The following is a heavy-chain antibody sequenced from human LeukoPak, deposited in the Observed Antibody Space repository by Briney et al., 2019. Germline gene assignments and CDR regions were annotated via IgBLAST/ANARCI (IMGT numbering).Heavy chain of an antibody. V-gene: IGHV3-11*01. D-gene: IGHD3-22*01. Sequence: GGSLRLSCAASGFTFSDYYMSWIRQAPGKGLEWVSYISSSGSTIYYAYSVKGRFTISRDNAKNSLYLQMNSLRAEDTAVYYCARDPPYYYDSSGYLDYWGQGTLVTVSS. CDR2: ISSSGSTI. J-gene: IGHJ4*02. CDR3: ARDPPYYYDSSGYLDY. CDR1: GFTFSDYY.